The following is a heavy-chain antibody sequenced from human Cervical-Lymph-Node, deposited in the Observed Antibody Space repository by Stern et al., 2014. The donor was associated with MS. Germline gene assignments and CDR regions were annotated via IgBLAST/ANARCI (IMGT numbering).Heavy chain of an antibody. CDR3: ATTRWDLFTWNWFDP. CDR1: GGSISSSGYY. CDR2: IHDSGRP. Sequence: VQLVESGPGLVKPSQTLSLTCTVSGGSISSSGYYWSWIRQPADKGLEWIGRIHDSGRPYYNPSLNSRVTISMDTAKNPFSLKLPSGTAADTAVYYCATTRWDLFTWNWFDPWGQGTLVTVSS. V-gene: IGHV4-61*02. D-gene: IGHD1-26*01. J-gene: IGHJ5*02.